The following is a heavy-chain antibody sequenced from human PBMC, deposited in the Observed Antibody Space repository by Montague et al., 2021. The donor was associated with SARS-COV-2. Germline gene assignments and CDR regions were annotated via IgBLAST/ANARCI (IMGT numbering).Heavy chain of an antibody. J-gene: IGHJ5*01. D-gene: IGHD2-8*01. CDR2: TFVGAST. CDR3: ARGMAPYCRWFDS. CDR1: GGSISSYH. Sequence: SETLSLTCTVSGGSISSYHWSWVRQPAGKRLEWIGRTFVGASTNYNPSLRSRFSLSGDKSKNQFSLKVTSVTAADTAMYYCARGMAPYCRWFDSWGHGILVTVSS. V-gene: IGHV4-4*07.